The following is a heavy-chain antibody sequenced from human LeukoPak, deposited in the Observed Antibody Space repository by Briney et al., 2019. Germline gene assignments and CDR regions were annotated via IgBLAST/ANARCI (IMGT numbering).Heavy chain of an antibody. CDR1: GGYIITSDHY. CDR2: IYYTGST. J-gene: IGHJ5*02. Sequence: PSETLSLTCSVSGGYIITSDHYWGWIRQPPGKGLEWIGSIYYTGSTSTNPFFKSRVTVTVDTSKNQFSLNPTSVTAADTAVYYCARERYYYGGKTWFDPWGQGTLVTVSS. CDR3: ARERYYYGGKTWFDP. D-gene: IGHD4-23*01. V-gene: IGHV4-39*07.